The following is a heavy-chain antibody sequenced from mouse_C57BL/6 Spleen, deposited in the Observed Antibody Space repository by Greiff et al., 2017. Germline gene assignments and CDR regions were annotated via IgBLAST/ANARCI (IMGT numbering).Heavy chain of an antibody. D-gene: IGHD1-2*01. V-gene: IGHV7-3*01. J-gene: IGHJ4*01. CDR2: IRNKANGYTT. Sequence: DVKLQESGGGLVQPGGSLSLSCAASGFTFTDYYMSWVRQPPGKALEWLGFIRNKANGYTTEYSASVKGRFTISRDNSQSILYLQMNALRAEDSATYYCARYLLRHAMDYWGQGTSVTDSS. CDR3: ARYLLRHAMDY. CDR1: GFTFTDYY.